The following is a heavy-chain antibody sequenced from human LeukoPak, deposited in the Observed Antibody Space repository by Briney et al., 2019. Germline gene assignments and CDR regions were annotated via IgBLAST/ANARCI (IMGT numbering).Heavy chain of an antibody. Sequence: PSETLSLTCTVSGGSISPYYWSWLRQPPGKGLEWIGYISYSRSTKNNPSLKSRVTISVDTSKNQFSLKLTSVTAADTAVYYCAKEGAESFPDAFDIWGQGTMITVSS. D-gene: IGHD3-10*01. CDR1: GGSISPYY. CDR2: ISYSRST. J-gene: IGHJ3*02. CDR3: AKEGAESFPDAFDI. V-gene: IGHV4-59*01.